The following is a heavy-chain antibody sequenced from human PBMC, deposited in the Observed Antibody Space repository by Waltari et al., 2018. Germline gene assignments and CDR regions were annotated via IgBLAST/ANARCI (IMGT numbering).Heavy chain of an antibody. J-gene: IGHJ5*02. CDR3: VREDFHTFDP. CDR2: IYPRDSDT. CDR1: GYNYPTHW. Sequence: EVQLVQSEAVVKKPGESLKISCTGSGYNYPTHWIGWVRQMPGKGLEWMGRIYPRDSDTTYSPSFQGHVPLSVDKSINPAYLHWSSLKASDTAIYYCVREDFHTFDPWGKGTLVTVSS. V-gene: IGHV5-51*01.